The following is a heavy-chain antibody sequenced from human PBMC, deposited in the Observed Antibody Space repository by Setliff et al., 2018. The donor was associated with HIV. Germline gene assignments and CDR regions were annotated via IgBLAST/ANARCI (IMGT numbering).Heavy chain of an antibody. V-gene: IGHV1-3*01. CDR2: INAGNGNT. CDR3: ATGPTVVTSKGFWFFDL. J-gene: IGHJ2*01. D-gene: IGHD2-21*02. Sequence: ASVKVSCKASGYTFTSYAMHWVRQAPGQRLEWMGWINAGNGNTKYSQKFQGRVTITRDTSASTAYMELTGLRSEDTAVYYCATGPTVVTSKGFWFFDLWGRGTLVTVSS. CDR1: GYTFTSYA.